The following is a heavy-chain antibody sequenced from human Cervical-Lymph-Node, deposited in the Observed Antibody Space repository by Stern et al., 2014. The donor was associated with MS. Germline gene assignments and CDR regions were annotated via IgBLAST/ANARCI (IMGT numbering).Heavy chain of an antibody. J-gene: IGHJ4*02. Sequence: VQLVESGAEVKKPGASAEVSCKASGYSFTGHYIHWVRQAPGQGLEWMGWINPHSGSTDYAQRFQGRVTMTRDTSISTAYMELSGLTSDDTAVYSCARGGATGFYFDSWGRGTLVTGAS. CDR1: GYSFTGHY. CDR3: ARGGATGFYFDS. CDR2: INPHSGST. V-gene: IGHV1-2*02. D-gene: IGHD1-26*01.